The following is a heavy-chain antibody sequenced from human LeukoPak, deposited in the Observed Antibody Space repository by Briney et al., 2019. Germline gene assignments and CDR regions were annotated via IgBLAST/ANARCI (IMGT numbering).Heavy chain of an antibody. Sequence: PGGSLRLSCAASGFTFSTYSMNWVRQAPGKGLEWVSYISSTSNTVYYADSVKGRFTISRDNAKNSLYLQMNSLRAEDTAVYYCAKSARPFDYWGQGTQVTVSS. CDR3: AKSARPFDY. J-gene: IGHJ4*02. V-gene: IGHV3-48*04. CDR1: GFTFSTYS. D-gene: IGHD3-3*01. CDR2: ISSTSNTV.